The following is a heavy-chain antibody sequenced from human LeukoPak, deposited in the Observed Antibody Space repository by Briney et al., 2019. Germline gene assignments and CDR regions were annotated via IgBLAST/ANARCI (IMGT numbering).Heavy chain of an antibody. CDR1: GGSISSYY. CDR2: MFYSGST. Sequence: PSETLSLTCTVSGGSISSYYWSWIRQAPGKGLEWVGYMFYSGSTNYNPSLKSRVTISVDTSKNQFSLKLSSVTAADTAVYFCARHGASGSYLYYFDYWGQGTLVTVSS. CDR3: ARHGASGSYLYYFDY. V-gene: IGHV4-59*08. J-gene: IGHJ4*02. D-gene: IGHD1-26*01.